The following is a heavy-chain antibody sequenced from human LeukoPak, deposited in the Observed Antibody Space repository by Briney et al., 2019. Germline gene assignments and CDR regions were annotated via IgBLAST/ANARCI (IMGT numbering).Heavy chain of an antibody. V-gene: IGHV1-69*06. CDR1: GGTFSSYA. CDR3: ARDGPYYYDSSGYLSVFRGDAFDI. CDR2: IIPIFGTA. D-gene: IGHD3-22*01. J-gene: IGHJ3*02. Sequence: SVTVSCKASGGTFSSYAISWVRQAPGQGLEWMGGIIPIFGTANYAQKFQGRVTITADKSTSTAYMELSSLRSEDTAVYYCARDGPYYYDSSGYLSVFRGDAFDIWGQGTMVTVSS.